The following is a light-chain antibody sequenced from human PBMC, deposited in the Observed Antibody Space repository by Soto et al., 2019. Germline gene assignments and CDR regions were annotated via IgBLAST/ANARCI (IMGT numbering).Light chain of an antibody. CDR3: QQYNIWPTFT. J-gene: IGKJ5*01. CDR1: QSANTN. V-gene: IGKV3-15*01. Sequence: EIVMTQSPATLSVSPGERAALSCRASQSANTNLAWYQQKPGQAPRLLIYGASTRATGIPARFSGSGSGTEFTLTISSLQSEDSAVYYCQQYNIWPTFTFGQGTRLEIK. CDR2: GAS.